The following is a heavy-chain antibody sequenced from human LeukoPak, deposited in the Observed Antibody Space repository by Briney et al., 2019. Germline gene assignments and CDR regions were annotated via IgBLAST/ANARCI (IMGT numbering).Heavy chain of an antibody. CDR2: VNPNNGVP. V-gene: IGHV1-2*06. D-gene: IGHD2-2*01. Sequence: ASVKVSCKASGYTFTGYYMHWVRQAPGQGLEWMGRVNPNNGVPNYAQKFQGRVTMTRDTAISTFYMELSSLRSDDTALYFCAREVGYSSSYYGRFDPWDQGTLVIVSS. CDR1: GYTFTGYY. J-gene: IGHJ5*02. CDR3: AREVGYSSSYYGRFDP.